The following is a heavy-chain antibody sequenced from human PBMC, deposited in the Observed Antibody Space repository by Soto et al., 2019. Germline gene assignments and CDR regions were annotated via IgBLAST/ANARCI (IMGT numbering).Heavy chain of an antibody. CDR2: IAYDGINK. V-gene: IGHV3-30-3*01. D-gene: IGHD1-26*01. Sequence: QVQLVESGGGVVQPGTSLRLSCVASGFTFNKFDMHWIRQTPDKRLQWVAFIAYDGINKYYTGSVKGRFTVSRDNYKSTVSLQMNNLGLEDTATYFCARGDQYDILLRYYAMDVWGLGTTVSISS. CDR3: ARGDQYDILLRYYAMDV. CDR1: GFTFNKFD. J-gene: IGHJ6*02.